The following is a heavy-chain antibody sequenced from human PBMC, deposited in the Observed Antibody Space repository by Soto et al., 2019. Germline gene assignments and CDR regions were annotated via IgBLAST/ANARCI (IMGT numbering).Heavy chain of an antibody. D-gene: IGHD4-17*01. V-gene: IGHV3-21*01. CDR2: ISNGSRYI. J-gene: IGHJ4*02. Sequence: VGSLRLSGAASGFTFSTYSMNWVRQAPGKGLEWVSSISNGSRYIYYADSVKGRFAVSRDNAKNSLYLQMNSLRAEDTAVYYCTATTVTSDFHYWGQGALVTVSS. CDR3: TATTVTSDFHY. CDR1: GFTFSTYS.